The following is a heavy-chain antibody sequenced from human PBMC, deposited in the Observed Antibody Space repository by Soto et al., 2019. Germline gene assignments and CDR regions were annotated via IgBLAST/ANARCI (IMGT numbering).Heavy chain of an antibody. V-gene: IGHV4-31*03. CDR1: GGSISSGGYY. D-gene: IGHD6-19*01. CDR3: ASQHNTVAGKYFDY. J-gene: IGHJ4*02. Sequence: SETLSLTCTVSGGSISSGGYYWSWIRQHPGKGLEWIGYIYYSGSTYYNPSLKSRVTISVDTSKNQFSLKLSSVTAADTAVYYCASQHNTVAGKYFDYWGQGTLVTVSS. CDR2: IYYSGST.